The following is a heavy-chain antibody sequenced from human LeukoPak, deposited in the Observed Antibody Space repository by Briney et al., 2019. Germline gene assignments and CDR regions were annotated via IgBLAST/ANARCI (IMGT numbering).Heavy chain of an antibody. V-gene: IGHV6-1*01. J-gene: IGHJ5*02. Sequence: SQTLSLTCAISGDSVSSNSAAWNWIRPSPSRGLEWLGRTYYRSKWYNNYAVSVKSRITINPETSKNQFSLQLNSVTPEDTAVYYCARDLYSSGWYDNWFDPWGQGTLVTVSS. CDR1: GDSVSSNSAA. CDR2: TYYRSKWYN. CDR3: ARDLYSSGWYDNWFDP. D-gene: IGHD6-19*01.